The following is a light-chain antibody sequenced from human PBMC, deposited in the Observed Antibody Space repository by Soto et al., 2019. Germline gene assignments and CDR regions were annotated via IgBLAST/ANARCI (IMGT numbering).Light chain of an antibody. CDR3: QKYNSASSLT. J-gene: IGKJ4*01. CDR2: AAS. CDR1: QGISNY. Sequence: DIQMTQSPSSLSASVGDRVTITCRASQGISNYLAWYQQKPGKVPKLLIYAASTLQSGVPSRFSGSGSGTDFALTISSLQPEDVATYYSQKYNSASSLTFGGGTKVEIK. V-gene: IGKV1-27*01.